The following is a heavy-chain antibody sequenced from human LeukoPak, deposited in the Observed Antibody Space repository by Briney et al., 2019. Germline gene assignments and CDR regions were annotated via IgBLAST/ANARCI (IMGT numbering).Heavy chain of an antibody. CDR3: APTAEAYTSWWKV. D-gene: IGHD3-16*01. J-gene: IGHJ4*02. CDR1: GYKFTDGY. V-gene: IGHV1-2*02. Sequence: ASVKVSCKASGYKFTDGYMHWVRQAPGQGLEFMGWINPDSGFTNYAQKFKGRVTMTRDTSISTAYLEVRSLTSDDTAVYYCAPTAEAYTSWWKVWGQGTLVTASS. CDR2: INPDSGFT.